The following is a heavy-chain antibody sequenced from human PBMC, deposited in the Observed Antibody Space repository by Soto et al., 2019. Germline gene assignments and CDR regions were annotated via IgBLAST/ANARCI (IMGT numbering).Heavy chain of an antibody. CDR3: AADSLPYDFWSGSDVYYYYGMDV. CDR1: GFTFTSSA. J-gene: IGHJ6*02. CDR2: IVVGSGNT. V-gene: IGHV1-58*01. D-gene: IGHD3-3*01. Sequence: ASVKVSCKASGFTFTSSAVQWVRQARGQRLEWIGWIVVGSGNTNYAQKFQERVTITRDMSTSTAYMELSSLRSEDTAVYYCAADSLPYDFWSGSDVYYYYGMDVWGQGTTVTVSS.